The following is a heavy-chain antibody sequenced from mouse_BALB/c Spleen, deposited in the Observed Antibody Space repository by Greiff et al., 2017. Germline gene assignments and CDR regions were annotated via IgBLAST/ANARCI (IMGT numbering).Heavy chain of an antibody. J-gene: IGHJ1*01. D-gene: IGHD2-3*01. Sequence: QVQLQQSGADLVKPGASVKMSCKASGYTFTSYWMHWVKQRPGQGLEWIGYINPSTGYTEYNQKFKDKATLTADKSSSTDYMQLSSLTSEDSAVYYCARSPIYDGYYWYFDDWGEGTTVTVSA. V-gene: IGHV1-7*01. CDR3: ARSPIYDGYYWYFDD. CDR1: GYTFTSYW. CDR2: INPSTGYT.